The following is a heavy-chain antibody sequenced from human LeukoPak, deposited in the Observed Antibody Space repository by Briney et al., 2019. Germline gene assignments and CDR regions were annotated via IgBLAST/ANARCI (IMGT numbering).Heavy chain of an antibody. CDR2: ISSSSSYI. D-gene: IGHD6-19*01. J-gene: IGHJ5*02. Sequence: GGSLRLSCAASGFTFSSYSMNSVRQAPGKGLEWVSSISSSSSYIYYADSVKGRFTISRDNAKNSLYLQMNSLRAEDTALYYCAIRAVAGTKSSWGQGTLVTVSS. V-gene: IGHV3-21*01. CDR3: AIRAVAGTKSS. CDR1: GFTFSSYS.